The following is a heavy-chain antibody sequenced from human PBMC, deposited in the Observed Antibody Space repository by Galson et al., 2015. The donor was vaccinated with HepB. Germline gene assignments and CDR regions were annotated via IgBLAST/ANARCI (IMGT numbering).Heavy chain of an antibody. CDR1: GFTFSSYA. V-gene: IGHV3-30-3*01. J-gene: IGHJ4*02. CDR3: ARPSGRYFDAPYYFDY. CDR2: ISYDGSNK. Sequence: SLRLSCAASGFTFSSYAMHWVRQAPGKGLEWVAVISYDGSNKYYADSVKGRFTISRDNSKNTLYLQMNSLRAEDTAVYYCARPSGRYFDAPYYFDYWGQGTLVTVSS. D-gene: IGHD3-9*01.